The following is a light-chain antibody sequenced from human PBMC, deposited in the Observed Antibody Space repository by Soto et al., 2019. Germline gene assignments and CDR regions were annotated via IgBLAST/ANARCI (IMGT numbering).Light chain of an antibody. V-gene: IGKV3-15*01. CDR1: QSVSSN. J-gene: IGKJ2*01. Sequence: EIVMTQSPATLSVSPGERATLSCRASQSVSSNLAWYQQKPGQAPRLLIYGASTRATGILVRFSASGSGTEFTLTISSLQSEDFALYYCQQYSKWPPYTFGQGTKLEIK. CDR2: GAS. CDR3: QQYSKWPPYT.